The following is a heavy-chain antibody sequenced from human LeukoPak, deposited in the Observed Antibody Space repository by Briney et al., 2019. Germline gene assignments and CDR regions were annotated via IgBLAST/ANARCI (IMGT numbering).Heavy chain of an antibody. CDR2: INSDGSST. V-gene: IGHV3-74*01. CDR1: GFTFSTYW. Sequence: GGSLRLSCAASGFTFSTYWAHWVRQAPGKGLVWVSRINSDGSSTTSADSVKGRFTISRDNAKNTLYLQMNSLRAEDTAVYYCAKGGATVIDYWGQGTLVTVSS. CDR3: AKGGATVIDY. D-gene: IGHD4-17*01. J-gene: IGHJ4*02.